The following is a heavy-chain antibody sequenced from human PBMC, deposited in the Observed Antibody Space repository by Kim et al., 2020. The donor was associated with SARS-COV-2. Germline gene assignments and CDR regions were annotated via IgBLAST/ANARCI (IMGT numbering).Heavy chain of an antibody. CDR3: ATSRYATSPFYFDS. Sequence: SETLSLTCTVSRASISDYYWSWIRQPPGKGLEWIGYVHTSGSTNYNPSLQSRVTISADTSKNQFSLKLSSMTFADTAVYCCATSRYATSPFYFDSWGQGTLVTVSS. CDR1: RASISDYY. D-gene: IGHD2-2*01. CDR2: VHTSGST. V-gene: IGHV4-4*08. J-gene: IGHJ4*02.